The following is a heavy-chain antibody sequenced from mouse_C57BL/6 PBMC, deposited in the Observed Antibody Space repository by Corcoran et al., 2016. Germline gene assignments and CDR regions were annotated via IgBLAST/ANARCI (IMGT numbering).Heavy chain of an antibody. Sequence: QVQLKQSGAELVRPGASVKLSCKASGYTFTDDYINWVKQRPGQGLDWIARIYPGSGNTYYNEKFKGKATLTAEKSSSTAYMQLSSLTSEDSAVYFCARWGGNYVTAMDYWGQGTSVTVSS. CDR2: IYPGSGNT. CDR1: GYTFTDDY. V-gene: IGHV1-76*01. J-gene: IGHJ4*01. D-gene: IGHD2-1*01. CDR3: ARWGGNYVTAMDY.